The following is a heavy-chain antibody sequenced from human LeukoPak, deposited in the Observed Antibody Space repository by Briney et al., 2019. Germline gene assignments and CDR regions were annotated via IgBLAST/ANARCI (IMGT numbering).Heavy chain of an antibody. CDR2: ISGSGGST. V-gene: IGHV3-23*01. J-gene: IGHJ4*02. CDR3: ALIGDIVVVPAAMGTFHDY. D-gene: IGHD2-2*01. Sequence: GGSLRLSCAASGFTFSSYDMNWVRQAPGKGLEWVSAISGSGGSTYYADSVKGRFTISRDNSKNTLYLQMNSLRAEDTAVYYCALIGDIVVVPAAMGTFHDYWGQGTLVTVSS. CDR1: GFTFSSYD.